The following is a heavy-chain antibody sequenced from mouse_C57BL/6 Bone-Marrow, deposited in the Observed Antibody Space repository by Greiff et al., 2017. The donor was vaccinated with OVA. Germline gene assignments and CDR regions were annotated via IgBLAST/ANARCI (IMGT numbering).Heavy chain of an antibody. CDR1: GFTFSSYG. V-gene: IGHV5-6*01. J-gene: IGHJ1*03. Sequence: EVQVVESGGDLVKPGGSLKLSCAASGFTFSSYGMSWVRQTPDKRLEWVATISSGGSYTYYPDSVKGRFTISRDNAKNTLYLQMSSLKSEDTAMYYCAPITTGDYWYFDVWGTGTTVTVSS. CDR3: APITTGDYWYFDV. D-gene: IGHD1-1*01. CDR2: ISSGGSYT.